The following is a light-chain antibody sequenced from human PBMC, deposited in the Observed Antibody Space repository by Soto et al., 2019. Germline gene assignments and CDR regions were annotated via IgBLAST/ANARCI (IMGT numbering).Light chain of an antibody. CDR2: VSGDGSH. J-gene: IGLJ3*02. Sequence: QAVVTQSPSASASLGTSVKLTCTLSSGHSDYAIAWHQQQPEKGPRYLMRVSGDGSHIKGDGIPGRFSGSSSGAERYLTISSLQSEDEADYYCQTWGTGIRGVFGGGTKLTVL. CDR1: SGHSDYA. V-gene: IGLV4-69*01. CDR3: QTWGTGIRGV.